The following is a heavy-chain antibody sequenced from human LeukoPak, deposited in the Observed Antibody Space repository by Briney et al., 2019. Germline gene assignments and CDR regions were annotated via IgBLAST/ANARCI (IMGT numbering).Heavy chain of an antibody. D-gene: IGHD6-13*01. CDR1: GFTFSTYA. V-gene: IGHV3-23*01. CDR2: ISGSGGST. Sequence: GGSLRLACAASGFTFSTYAMSWVRQAPGKGLEWVSAISGSGGSTYYADSVKGRFTISRDNSKNTLYLQMNSLRAEDTAVYYCTTGLRAADTNWGLGTLVTVSS. J-gene: IGHJ4*02. CDR3: TTGLRAADTN.